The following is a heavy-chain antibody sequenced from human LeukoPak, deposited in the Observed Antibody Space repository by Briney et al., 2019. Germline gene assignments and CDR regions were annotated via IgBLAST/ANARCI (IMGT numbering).Heavy chain of an antibody. CDR2: IYTSGST. Sequence: PSETLSLTCTVSGGSISSGSYYWSWIRQPAGKGLEWIGRIYTSGSTNYNPSLKSRVTISVDTSKNQFSLKLSSVTAADTAVYYCAGLYVWGRGATVTISS. D-gene: IGHD3-16*01. V-gene: IGHV4-61*02. CDR1: GGSISSGSYY. J-gene: IGHJ6*04. CDR3: AGLYV.